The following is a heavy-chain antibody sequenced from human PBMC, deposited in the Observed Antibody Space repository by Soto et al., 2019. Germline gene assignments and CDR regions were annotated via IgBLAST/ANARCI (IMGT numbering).Heavy chain of an antibody. CDR1: GGSISSGSYY. J-gene: IGHJ5*02. D-gene: IGHD3-3*01. Sequence: PSETLSLTCTVSGGSISSGSYYWGWIRQPPGKGLEYIGNIYHTGSTYYNPSLESRVTISVDTSKNQFSLKLSSVTAADTAVYYCARLAYDLWKSWFDPWGQGSLVTVSS. CDR2: IYHTGST. V-gene: IGHV4-39*01. CDR3: ARLAYDLWKSWFDP.